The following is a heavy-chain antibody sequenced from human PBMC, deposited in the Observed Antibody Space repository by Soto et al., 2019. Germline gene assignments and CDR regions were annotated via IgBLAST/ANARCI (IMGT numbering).Heavy chain of an antibody. CDR2: IWYDGSNK. Sequence: SLRVWYAAAWVKCVDYGVHWIRQAPGKGLEWVAVIWYDGSNKYYADSVKGRFTISRDNSKNTLYLQMNSLRAEDTAVYYCARDYYDSSVPGLWGQGTLVTVSS. V-gene: IGHV3-33*08. D-gene: IGHD3-22*01. CDR3: ARDYYDSSVPGL. J-gene: IGHJ4*02. CDR1: WVKCVDYG.